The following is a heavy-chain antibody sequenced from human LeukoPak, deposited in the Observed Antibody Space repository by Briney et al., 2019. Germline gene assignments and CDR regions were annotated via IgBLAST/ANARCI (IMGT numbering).Heavy chain of an antibody. CDR1: GGSISSYY. Sequence: SETLSLTCTVSGGSISSYYWSWIRQPPGKGLEWIGYIYTSGSTNYNPSLKSRVTISVDTSKNQFSLKLSSVTAADTAVYYCARHGDPDAFDIWGQGTMVTVSS. CDR3: ARHGDPDAFDI. J-gene: IGHJ3*02. V-gene: IGHV4-4*09. CDR2: IYTSGST. D-gene: IGHD2-21*01.